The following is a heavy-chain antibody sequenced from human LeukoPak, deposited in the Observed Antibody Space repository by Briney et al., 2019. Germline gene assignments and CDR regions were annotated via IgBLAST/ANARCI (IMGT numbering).Heavy chain of an antibody. J-gene: IGHJ4*02. CDR2: INSNSGGT. CDR1: GYTFIVYY. CDR3: ARGYTSSYDY. Sequence: ASVTVSCKASGYTFIVYYIHWVRQAPGQGLEWMGWINSNSGGTNYAEKFQGRVTMTRDTSISTAYMELNSLRSDDTAVYYCARGYTSSYDYWGQGTLVTVSS. D-gene: IGHD6-13*01. V-gene: IGHV1-2*02.